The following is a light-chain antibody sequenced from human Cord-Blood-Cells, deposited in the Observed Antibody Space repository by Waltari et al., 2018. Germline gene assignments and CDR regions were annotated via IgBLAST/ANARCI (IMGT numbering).Light chain of an antibody. J-gene: IGKJ3*01. CDR3: QQYNNWPPV. CDR2: GAS. CDR1: QSVSSN. V-gene: IGKV3-15*01. Sequence: EIVMTQSPATLSVSPGERATLSCRASQSVSSNLAWYQQKPGQAPRLLIYGASTRATGIPARFSGSGSGTEFTLTISSLQSEDFAVYYCQQYNNWPPVFGPGTKEDIK.